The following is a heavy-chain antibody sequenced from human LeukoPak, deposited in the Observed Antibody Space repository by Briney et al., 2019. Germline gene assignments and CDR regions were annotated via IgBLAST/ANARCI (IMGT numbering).Heavy chain of an antibody. CDR2: IYYSGST. Sequence: PSETLSLTCTVSGGSISHYFWSWIRQPPGKALEWIGYIYYSGSTNYNPSLKSRVTISVDPSKNQFSLKLSSVTAADTAVYYCARDKDGAYFDYWGQGTLVTVSS. J-gene: IGHJ4*02. CDR3: ARDKDGAYFDY. D-gene: IGHD4-17*01. CDR1: GGSISHYF. V-gene: IGHV4-59*01.